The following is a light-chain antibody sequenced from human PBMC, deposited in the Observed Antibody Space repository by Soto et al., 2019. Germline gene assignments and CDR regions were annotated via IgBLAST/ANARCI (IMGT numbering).Light chain of an antibody. Sequence: QSVLTQPPSASGTPGQRVTISCSESSSNIGSNIVNWYQQVPGTAPKLLIYSNSQRPSGVPDRFSGSKSGTSASLAISGLQSEDEADYFCAAWDDSLNGHVFGTGTKLTVL. CDR2: SNS. V-gene: IGLV1-44*01. J-gene: IGLJ1*01. CDR3: AAWDDSLNGHV. CDR1: SSNIGSNI.